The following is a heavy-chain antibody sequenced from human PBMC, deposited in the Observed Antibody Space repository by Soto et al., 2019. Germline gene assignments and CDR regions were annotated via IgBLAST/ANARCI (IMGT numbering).Heavy chain of an antibody. CDR1: GGSISSSNW. J-gene: IGHJ6*02. CDR3: ARVVGGYYYGMDV. V-gene: IGHV4-4*02. CDR2: IYHSGST. Sequence: QVQLQESGPGLVKPSGTLSLTCAVSGGSISSSNWWSWVRQPPGKGLEWIGEIYHSGSTNYNPSLKRRVTISVDQSKNQCSLKLSSVTAADTAVYYCARVVGGYYYGMDVWGQGTTVTVSS. D-gene: IGHD2-2*01.